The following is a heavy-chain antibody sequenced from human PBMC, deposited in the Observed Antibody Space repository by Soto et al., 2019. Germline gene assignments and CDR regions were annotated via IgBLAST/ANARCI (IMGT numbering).Heavy chain of an antibody. Sequence: EVQLVESGGGLVQPGGSLRLSCAASGITSSSHWMHWVRQAPGKGLAWFSRTNSDGSSTSYADSVKGRFTISRDNAKNTLYLQMNSLRAEDTGVYYCARGLAAAANGMDVWGQGTTVTVS. CDR2: TNSDGSST. D-gene: IGHD6-13*01. J-gene: IGHJ6*02. V-gene: IGHV3-74*01. CDR1: GITSSSHW. CDR3: ARGLAAAANGMDV.